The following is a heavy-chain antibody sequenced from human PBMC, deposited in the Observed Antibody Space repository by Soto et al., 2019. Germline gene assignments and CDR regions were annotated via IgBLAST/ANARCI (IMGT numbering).Heavy chain of an antibody. CDR3: ARDLGSSWYPEYFQH. J-gene: IGHJ1*01. D-gene: IGHD6-13*01. CDR1: GFTFSSYS. CDR2: ISSSSSTI. V-gene: IGHV3-48*01. Sequence: PGGSLRLSCAASGFTFSSYSMNWVRQAPGKGLEWVSYISSSSSTIYYADSVKGRFTTSRDNAKNSLYLQMNSLRAEDTAVYYCARDLGSSWYPEYFQHWGQGTLVTVSS.